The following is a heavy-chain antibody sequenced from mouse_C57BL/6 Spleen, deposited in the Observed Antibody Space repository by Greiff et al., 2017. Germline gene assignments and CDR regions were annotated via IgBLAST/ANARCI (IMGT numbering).Heavy chain of an antibody. CDR1: GFTFSDYG. CDR2: ISSGSSTI. J-gene: IGHJ1*03. Sequence: VQLKESGGGLVKPGGSLKLSCAASGFTFSDYGMHWVRQAPEKGLEWVAYISSGSSTIYYADTVKGRFPISRDNAKNTLFLQMPSLRSEDTAMYYCARSFYYGSSYWYFDVWGTGTTVTVSS. V-gene: IGHV5-17*01. D-gene: IGHD1-1*01. CDR3: ARSFYYGSSYWYFDV.